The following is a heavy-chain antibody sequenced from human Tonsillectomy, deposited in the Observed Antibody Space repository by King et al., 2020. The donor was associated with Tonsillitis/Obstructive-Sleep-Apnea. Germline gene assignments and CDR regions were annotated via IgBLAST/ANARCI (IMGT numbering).Heavy chain of an antibody. CDR2: INHSGST. Sequence: VQLQQWGAGLLKPSETLSLTCAVYGGSFSGYYWNWIRQPPGKGLEWMGEINHSGSTNYNPSRKSRVTISVDTSKNQLSLKLSSVTAADTAVYYCARSDLDWEYDAFDIWGQGTMVTVSS. V-gene: IGHV4-34*01. J-gene: IGHJ3*02. D-gene: IGHD3-9*01. CDR3: ARSDLDWEYDAFDI. CDR1: GGSFSGYY.